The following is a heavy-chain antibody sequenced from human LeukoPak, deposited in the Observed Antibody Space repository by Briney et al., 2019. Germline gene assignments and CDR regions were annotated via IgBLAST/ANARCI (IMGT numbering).Heavy chain of an antibody. CDR3: ARRRLVSGAYPCYFDY. CDR2: INWNGGGT. D-gene: IGHD1-26*01. CDR1: GFTFDDYG. J-gene: IGHJ4*02. V-gene: IGHV3-20*01. Sequence: AGGSLRLSCAASGFTFDDYGMSWVRQAPGKGLEWVSGINWNGGGTGYADSVKGRFTISRDNAKNSLYLQMNSLRAEDTALYHSARRRLVSGAYPCYFDYWGQGTLVTVSS.